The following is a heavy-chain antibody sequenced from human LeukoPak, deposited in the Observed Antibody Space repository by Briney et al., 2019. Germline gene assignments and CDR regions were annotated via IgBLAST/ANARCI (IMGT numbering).Heavy chain of an antibody. Sequence: PSETLSLTCTVSGGSISSYYWSWIRQPPGKGLEWIGYISYSGSTKYIPSLKSRVTISVDTSKNQFSLKLSSVTAADTAVYYCARSYGSGSYFENWGQGTLVTVSS. V-gene: IGHV4-59*01. J-gene: IGHJ4*02. CDR1: GGSISSYY. CDR3: ARSYGSGSYFEN. CDR2: ISYSGST. D-gene: IGHD3-10*01.